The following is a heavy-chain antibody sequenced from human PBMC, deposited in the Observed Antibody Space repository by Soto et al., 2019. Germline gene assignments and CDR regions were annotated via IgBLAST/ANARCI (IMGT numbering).Heavy chain of an antibody. J-gene: IGHJ4*02. CDR3: AYTNWNFQVY. D-gene: IGHD1-1*01. V-gene: IGHV2-5*02. CDR2: IYWDDDK. Sequence: QITLKESGPTLVKPTQTLTLTCTFSGFSLSTNGVGVGWIRQPPGKALEWLALIYWDDDKRYSPSLNSRLTITKDPSKDPVVLTMTNVDHLDTATYYCAYTNWNFQVYGGQGALVTVSS. CDR1: GFSLSTNGVG.